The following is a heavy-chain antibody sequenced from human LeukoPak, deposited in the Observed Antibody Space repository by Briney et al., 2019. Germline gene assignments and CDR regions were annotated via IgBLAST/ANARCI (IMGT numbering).Heavy chain of an antibody. CDR2: INPNSGGT. D-gene: IGHD2-15*01. CDR3: ARERAPYCSGGSCYFPYYGMDV. CDR1: GYTFTGYY. V-gene: IGHV1-2*06. Sequence: VASVKVSCKASGYTFTGYYMHWVRQAPGQGLEWMGRINPNSGGTNYAQKFQGRVTMTRDTSISTAYMELSRLRSDDTAVYYCARERAPYCSGGSCYFPYYGMDVWGQGTTVTVSS. J-gene: IGHJ6*02.